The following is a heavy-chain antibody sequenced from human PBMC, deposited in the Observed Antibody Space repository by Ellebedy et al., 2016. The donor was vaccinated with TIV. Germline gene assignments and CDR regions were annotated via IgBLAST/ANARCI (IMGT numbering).Heavy chain of an antibody. CDR2: ISWDSGRS. D-gene: IGHD1-14*01. J-gene: IGHJ4*02. CDR3: SKDRTEENSNWSFFDY. V-gene: IGHV3-43*01. Sequence: PGGSLRLSCAASGFTFDDYSMHWVRQAPGKGLEWVSFISWDSGRSYYADSVKGRFTISRDNSKSSLYLQMSSLKIEDTAIYFCSKDRTEENSNWSFFDYWGQGTLVIVSS. CDR1: GFTFDDYS.